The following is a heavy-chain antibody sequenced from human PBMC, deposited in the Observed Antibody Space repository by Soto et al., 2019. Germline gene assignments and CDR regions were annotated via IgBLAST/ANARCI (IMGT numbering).Heavy chain of an antibody. J-gene: IGHJ6*02. CDR1: GGSISSHY. Sequence: QVQLQESGPGLVRPSETLSLTCTVSGGSISSHYWSWVRQAPGKGLEWIGNIYYRGSTKYKPSLRSRRTISVDESNSQFSLKLNSVTTADTAVYYCARDGREASGMDVWGQGTKVTVSS. CDR3: ARDGREASGMDV. V-gene: IGHV4-59*11. D-gene: IGHD1-26*01. CDR2: IYYRGST.